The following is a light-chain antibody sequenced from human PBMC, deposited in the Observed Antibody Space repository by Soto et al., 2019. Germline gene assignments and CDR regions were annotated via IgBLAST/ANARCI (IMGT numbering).Light chain of an antibody. CDR3: QQFNNYPLT. Sequence: AIQMTHSPSSLSASVGDRVTISCRASQGIGNALGWYQQKPGKAPKLLIDDASSLESGVPSRFSGSGSGTDFTLTISSLQPEDFATYYCQQFNNYPLTFGGGTKVDIK. CDR2: DAS. J-gene: IGKJ4*01. V-gene: IGKV1D-13*01. CDR1: QGIGNA.